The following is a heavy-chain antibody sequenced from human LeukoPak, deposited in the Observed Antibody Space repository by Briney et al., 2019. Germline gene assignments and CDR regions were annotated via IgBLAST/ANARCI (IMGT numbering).Heavy chain of an antibody. J-gene: IGHJ4*02. Sequence: PSETLSLTCTVSGDSSSNSIYYWGWIRQPPGKGLEWIGSIDYSGSTYYNPSLKSRATISVDTSKNQFSLKLSSVTAADTAVYYCARVGNSSGYYYPDYWGQGTLVTVSS. V-gene: IGHV4-39*07. D-gene: IGHD3-22*01. CDR2: IDYSGST. CDR3: ARVGNSSGYYYPDY. CDR1: GDSSSNSIYY.